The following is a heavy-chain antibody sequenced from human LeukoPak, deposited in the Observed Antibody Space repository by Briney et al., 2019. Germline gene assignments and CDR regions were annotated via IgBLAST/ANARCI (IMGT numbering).Heavy chain of an antibody. Sequence: GGSLRLSCAASGFTFSSYAMHWVRQAPGKGLEWVAVISYDGSNKYYADSVKGRFTISRDNSKNTLYLQVNSLRAEDTAVYYCAKAFGVVNNWIDPWGQGTLVTVSS. D-gene: IGHD3-3*01. J-gene: IGHJ5*02. CDR2: ISYDGSNK. CDR3: AKAFGVVNNWIDP. V-gene: IGHV3-30*01. CDR1: GFTFSSYA.